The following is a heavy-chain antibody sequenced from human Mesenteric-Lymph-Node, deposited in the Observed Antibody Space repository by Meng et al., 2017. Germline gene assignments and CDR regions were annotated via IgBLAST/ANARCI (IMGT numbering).Heavy chain of an antibody. D-gene: IGHD6-19*01. CDR2: ISGSGVNT. CDR1: GFTFSSYA. CDR3: ARGGDSSA. J-gene: IGHJ5*02. Sequence: LVEAGGGLVKPGGSLSLSCAASGFTFSSYAMNWVRQAPGKGLEWVSSISGSGVNTYFADSVKGRFTISRDNSKNMLYVQMNSLRVDDTAIYYCARGGDSSAWGQGTLVTVSS. V-gene: IGHV3-23*04.